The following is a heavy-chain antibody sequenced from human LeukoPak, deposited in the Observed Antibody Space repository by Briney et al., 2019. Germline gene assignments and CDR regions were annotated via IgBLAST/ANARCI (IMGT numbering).Heavy chain of an antibody. J-gene: IGHJ4*02. CDR2: INPNSGGT. CDR3: ARIKDYYDSSGYYYFDY. CDR1: GYTFTGYY. V-gene: IGHV1-2*02. Sequence: SVKVSCKASGYTFTGYYMHWVRQAPGQGLEWMGWINPNSGGTNYAQKFQGRVTMTRDTSISTAYMELSRLRSDDTAVYYCARIKDYYDSSGYYYFDYWGQGTLVTVSS. D-gene: IGHD3-22*01.